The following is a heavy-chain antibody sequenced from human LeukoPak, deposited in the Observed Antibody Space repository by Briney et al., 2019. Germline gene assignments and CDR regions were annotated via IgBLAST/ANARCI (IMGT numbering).Heavy chain of an antibody. D-gene: IGHD2-15*01. CDR2: IGGSGDKT. V-gene: IGHV3-23*01. J-gene: IGHJ4*02. Sequence: GGSLRLSCAASGFTFSSYAMSWVRQAPGGGLEWVSAIGGSGDKTYHADSVKGRFTISRDNSDNRVSLQMDSLRAEDTALYYCAKNTRSVVAASHTFDFWGQGTLVTVSS. CDR3: AKNTRSVVAASHTFDF. CDR1: GFTFSSYA.